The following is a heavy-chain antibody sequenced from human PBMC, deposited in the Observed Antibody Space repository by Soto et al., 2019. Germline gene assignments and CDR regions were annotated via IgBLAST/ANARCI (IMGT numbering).Heavy chain of an antibody. Sequence: QVQLVQSGAEVKKPGSSVKVSCKASGGTFSSYTISWVRQAPGQGLEWMGRIIPILGIANYAQKFQGRVTITADKSTSTAYMELSSLRSEDTAVYYCAMKAHIAAALGDYWGQGTLVTVSS. D-gene: IGHD6-13*01. CDR1: GGTFSSYT. CDR3: AMKAHIAAALGDY. CDR2: IIPILGIA. V-gene: IGHV1-69*02. J-gene: IGHJ4*02.